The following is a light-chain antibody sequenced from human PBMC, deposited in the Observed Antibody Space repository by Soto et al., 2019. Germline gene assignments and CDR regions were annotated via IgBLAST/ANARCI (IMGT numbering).Light chain of an antibody. CDR3: LQYGSSPYT. Sequence: EIVLTQSPATLSLSPGERATLSCRASQSVSSYLAWYQQKPGQAPRLLIYDASNRATGIPDRFSGSGSETDFTLTISRLEPEDFAVFYCLQYGSSPYTFGQGTKVDIK. CDR1: QSVSSY. J-gene: IGKJ2*01. V-gene: IGKV3-20*01. CDR2: DAS.